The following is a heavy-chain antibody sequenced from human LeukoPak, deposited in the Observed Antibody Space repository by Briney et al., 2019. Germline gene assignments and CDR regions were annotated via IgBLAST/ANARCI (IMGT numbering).Heavy chain of an antibody. CDR3: ARGTYYYGSGSYSTDY. D-gene: IGHD3-10*01. J-gene: IGHJ4*02. CDR2: IIPIFGTA. CDR1: GGSLSSYG. Sequence: SVKVSCKASGGSLSSYGFTWVRQAPGQGLEWVGGIIPIFGTAYYAQKFQGRATITADESTSTAYMELSSLRSEDTAVYYCARGTYYYGSGSYSTDYWGQGTLVTVSS. V-gene: IGHV1-69*13.